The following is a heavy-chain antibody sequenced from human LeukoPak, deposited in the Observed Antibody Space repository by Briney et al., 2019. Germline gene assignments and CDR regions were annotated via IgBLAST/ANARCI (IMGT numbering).Heavy chain of an antibody. D-gene: IGHD5-24*01. CDR1: GGSLSDYY. J-gene: IGHJ3*02. CDR2: ISHRGRT. Sequence: SETLSLTCAVYGGSLSDYYWSWIRQSPGKGLEWIGEISHRGRTYYNLSLKSRVTISVDTSKNQFSLKLSSVTAADTAVYYCARQDCVEMATTMPVLDAFDIWGQGTMVTVSS. CDR3: ARQDCVEMATTMPVLDAFDI. V-gene: IGHV4-34*01.